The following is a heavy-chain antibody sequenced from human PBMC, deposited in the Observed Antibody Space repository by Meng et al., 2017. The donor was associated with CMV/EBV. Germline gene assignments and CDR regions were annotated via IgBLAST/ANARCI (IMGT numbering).Heavy chain of an antibody. CDR1: GYTFTSYG. V-gene: IGHV1-18*01. D-gene: IGHD2-2*01. CDR3: ARIDVVVPAAMYWFDP. J-gene: IGHJ5*02. Sequence: ASVKVSCKASGYTFTSYGISWVRQAPGQGLEWMGWISANNGNTNYAQKLQGRVTMTTDTSTSTAYMEVRSLRSDDTAGNYCARIDVVVPAAMYWFDPWGQGTLVTVSS. CDR2: ISANNGNT.